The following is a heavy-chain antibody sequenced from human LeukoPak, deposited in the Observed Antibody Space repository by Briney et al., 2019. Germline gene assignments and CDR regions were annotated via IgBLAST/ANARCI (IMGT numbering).Heavy chain of an antibody. V-gene: IGHV1-46*01. Sequence: ASVKVSCKASGYTFTSYYMHWVRQAPGQGLEWMGIINPSGGSTSYAQKFQGRVTMTRDTSTSTVYMELSSLRSEDTAVYYCARDRAGVVVKAPRAFDIWGQGTMVTVSS. D-gene: IGHD3-22*01. CDR3: ARDRAGVVVKAPRAFDI. J-gene: IGHJ3*02. CDR1: GYTFTSYY. CDR2: INPSGGST.